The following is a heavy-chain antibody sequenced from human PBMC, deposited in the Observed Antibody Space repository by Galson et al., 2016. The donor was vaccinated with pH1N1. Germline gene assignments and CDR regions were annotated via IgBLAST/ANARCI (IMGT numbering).Heavy chain of an antibody. V-gene: IGHV3-23*01. CDR2: ISGLCVKT. D-gene: IGHD3-22*01. CDR3: ARVVNYYDSSGDDAVDI. Sequence: SLRLSCAASGFTFSYHAMTWVRQAPGKGLEWVSGISGLCVKTYYADSVRGRFIISRDNSKNTLSLHVNSLRAEDTAVYYCARVVNYYDSSGDDAVDIWGQGTVVTVSS. CDR1: GFTFSYHA. J-gene: IGHJ3*02.